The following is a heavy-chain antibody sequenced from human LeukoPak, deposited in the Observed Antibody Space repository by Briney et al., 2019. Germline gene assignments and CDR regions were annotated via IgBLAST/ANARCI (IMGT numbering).Heavy chain of an antibody. V-gene: IGHV3-23*01. CDR2: ISAGGAST. D-gene: IGHD2-21*02. CDR1: GFTFSSYA. CDR3: ANWRGDFRYFDY. J-gene: IGHJ4*02. Sequence: GGSLRLSCAASGFTFSSYAMSGVRQAPGKGLEWVSGISAGGASTYYADSVKGRLTISRDNSKNTLYLQMNSLRAEDTAVYYCANWRGDFRYFDYWGQGTLVTVSS.